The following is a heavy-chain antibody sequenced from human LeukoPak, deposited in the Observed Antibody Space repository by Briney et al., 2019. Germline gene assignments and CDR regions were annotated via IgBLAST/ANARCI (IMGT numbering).Heavy chain of an antibody. Sequence: PSETLSLTCAVYGGSFSGYYWSWIRQPPGKGLEWIGEINHSGSTNYNPSLKSRVTISVDTSKNQFSLKLSSVTAADTAVYYCARLPRYYDFWSGYVWGKGTTVTVSS. CDR1: GGSFSGYY. CDR2: INHSGST. D-gene: IGHD3-3*01. CDR3: ARLPRYYDFWSGYV. V-gene: IGHV4-34*01. J-gene: IGHJ6*04.